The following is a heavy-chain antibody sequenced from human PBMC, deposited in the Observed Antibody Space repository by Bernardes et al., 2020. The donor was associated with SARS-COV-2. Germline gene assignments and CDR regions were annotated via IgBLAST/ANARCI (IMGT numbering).Heavy chain of an antibody. V-gene: IGHV3-7*01. Sequence: GGSLRLACAASGFSFYTYWMTWVRQAPAKGLVWVAIIKQDELEKSYVDSVKGRFTISRDNAKNSLFLQMNSLRAEDTAVYYCAGHMLGGTPFYGMDVWGQGTTVTFSS. J-gene: IGHJ6*02. CDR2: IKQDELEK. D-gene: IGHD3-16*01. CDR3: AGHMLGGTPFYGMDV. CDR1: GFSFYTYW.